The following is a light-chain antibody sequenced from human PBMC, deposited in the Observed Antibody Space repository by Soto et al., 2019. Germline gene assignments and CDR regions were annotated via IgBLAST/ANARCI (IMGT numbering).Light chain of an antibody. CDR1: QTVSGY. J-gene: IGKJ3*01. Sequence: EIVLTQYPATLSLSPGERATLSCRASQTVSGYLAWYQQRPGQAPRLLIYDVSNRATGIPARFSGSGSGTDFTLTISSLQPEDFAVYYCQQRANWPPFTFGPGTKVDIK. V-gene: IGKV3-11*01. CDR3: QQRANWPPFT. CDR2: DVS.